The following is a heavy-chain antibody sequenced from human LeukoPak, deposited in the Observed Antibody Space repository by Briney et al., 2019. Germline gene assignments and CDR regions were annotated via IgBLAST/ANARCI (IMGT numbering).Heavy chain of an antibody. D-gene: IGHD4-23*01. CDR2: INHTGST. J-gene: IGHJ4*02. CDR1: GGSFCDYY. Sequence: PSETLSLTCAVYGGSFCDYYWTWVRQPPGKGLEWIGEINHTGSTNYNPSLKSRVTISVDTSKNQFSLKLSSVTAADTAIYYCARGQNGGIEGDFWGQGNLVTVSS. CDR3: ARGQNGGIEGDF. V-gene: IGHV4-34*01.